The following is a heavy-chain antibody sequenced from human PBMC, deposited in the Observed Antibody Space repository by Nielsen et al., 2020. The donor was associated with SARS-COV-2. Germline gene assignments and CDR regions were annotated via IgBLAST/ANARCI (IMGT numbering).Heavy chain of an antibody. CDR1: GGSISSYY. CDR2: TYYSGST. Sequence: SETLSLTCTVSGGSISSYYWSWIRQPPGKGLEWIGYTYYSGSTNYNPSLKSRVTISVDTSKNQFSLKLSSVTAADTAVYYCARVYGSGSYYASYYYYYYYMDVWGKGTTVTVSS. D-gene: IGHD3-10*01. V-gene: IGHV4-59*01. CDR3: ARVYGSGSYYASYYYYYYYMDV. J-gene: IGHJ6*03.